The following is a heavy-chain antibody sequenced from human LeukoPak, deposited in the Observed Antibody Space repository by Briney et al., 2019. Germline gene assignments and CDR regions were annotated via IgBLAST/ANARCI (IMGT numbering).Heavy chain of an antibody. V-gene: IGHV4-59*01. CDR3: ARRPRYCSSTSCYGAGYYYYGMDV. Sequence: SETLSLTCTVSGGSISSYYGSWVRQPPGKGLEWIGYIYYSGSTNYNPSLKSRVTISVDTSKNQFSLKLSSVTAADTAVYYCARRPRYCSSTSCYGAGYYYYGMDVWGQGTTVTVSS. D-gene: IGHD2-2*01. J-gene: IGHJ6*02. CDR2: IYYSGST. CDR1: GGSISSYY.